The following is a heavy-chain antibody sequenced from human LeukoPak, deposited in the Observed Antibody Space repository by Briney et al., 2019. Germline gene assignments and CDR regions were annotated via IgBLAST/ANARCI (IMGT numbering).Heavy chain of an antibody. J-gene: IGHJ4*02. CDR2: INHSGST. Sequence: SETLSLTCAVYGGSFSGYYWSWIRQPPGKGLEWIGEINHSGSTNYNPSLKSRVTISVDTSKNQFSLKLSSVTAADTAVYYCARSPRGSGGSPFQAFDYWVQGTLVIVSS. D-gene: IGHD1-26*01. V-gene: IGHV4-34*01. CDR1: GGSFSGYY. CDR3: ARSPRGSGGSPFQAFDY.